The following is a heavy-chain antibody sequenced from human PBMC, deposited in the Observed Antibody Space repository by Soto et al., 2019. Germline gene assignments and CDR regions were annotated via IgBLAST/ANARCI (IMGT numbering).Heavy chain of an antibody. Sequence: QLQLQESGPGLVKPSETLSLTCTVSGGSISTPNYYWGWIRQPPGKGLEWIGSIYYSGSTYYNPSLKGRVTISVDTSRTQFSLRLTSVTAADTAVYYCARRYTGSYYDYWGQGTLVTVSS. CDR1: GGSISTPNYY. CDR3: ARRYTGSYYDY. V-gene: IGHV4-39*01. J-gene: IGHJ4*02. D-gene: IGHD1-26*01. CDR2: IYYSGST.